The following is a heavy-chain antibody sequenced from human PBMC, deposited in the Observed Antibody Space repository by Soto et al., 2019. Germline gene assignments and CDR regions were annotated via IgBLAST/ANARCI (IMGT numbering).Heavy chain of an antibody. CDR2: IYYSGST. Sequence: PSETLSLTCTVSGASISSGGYYWSWLRQHPGKGLEWLAYIYYSGSTYYNPSLKSRVIISVDTSKNQFSLKLSSVTAADTAVYYCARVHDSSYDFDYWGQGAPVTVYS. CDR1: GASISSGGYY. CDR3: ARVHDSSYDFDY. V-gene: IGHV4-31*03. J-gene: IGHJ4*02. D-gene: IGHD5-18*01.